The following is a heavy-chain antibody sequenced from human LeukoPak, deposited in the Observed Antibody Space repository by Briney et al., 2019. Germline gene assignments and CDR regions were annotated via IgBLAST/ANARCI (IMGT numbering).Heavy chain of an antibody. CDR1: GYTFTGCY. V-gene: IGHV1-2*04. CDR2: INPNSGGT. Sequence: ASVKVSSTASGYTFTGCYMHWVRQAPGQGLEWMGWINPNSGGTNYAQKFQGWVTMTRDTSISTAYMELSRLRSDDTAVYYCAREVPAQYYGMDVWGQGTTVTVSS. CDR3: AREVPAQYYGMDV. J-gene: IGHJ6*02.